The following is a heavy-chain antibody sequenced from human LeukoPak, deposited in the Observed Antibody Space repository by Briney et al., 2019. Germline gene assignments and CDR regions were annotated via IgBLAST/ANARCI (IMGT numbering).Heavy chain of an antibody. V-gene: IGHV3-7*01. D-gene: IGHD3-10*01. Sequence: GGSLRLSCAASGFTFGNYWMSWVRQAPGKGLEWVAIINHDGSEKYFVDSVKGRFTMSRDNAKNSLHLQMDSLRAEDTAVYYCARVISMVRGLIYYGMDVWGQGTTVTVSS. CDR3: ARVISMVRGLIYYGMDV. CDR1: GFTFGNYW. CDR2: INHDGSEK. J-gene: IGHJ6*02.